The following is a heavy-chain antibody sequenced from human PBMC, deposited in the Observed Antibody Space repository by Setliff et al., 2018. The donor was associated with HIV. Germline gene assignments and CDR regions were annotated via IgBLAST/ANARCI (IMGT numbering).Heavy chain of an antibody. Sequence: LETLSLTCTVSGGSITSYYWSWIRQPPGKGLEWISFISDNGNTKYHPSLLRRVTISIDTSKNRFSLQLNSVTTADTAVYYCARDHCSSSGCYEYSYYGMDVWGQGTTVTVSS. J-gene: IGHJ6*02. V-gene: IGHV4-59*01. CDR2: ISDNGNT. CDR1: GGSITSYY. D-gene: IGHD2-2*01. CDR3: ARDHCSSSGCYEYSYYGMDV.